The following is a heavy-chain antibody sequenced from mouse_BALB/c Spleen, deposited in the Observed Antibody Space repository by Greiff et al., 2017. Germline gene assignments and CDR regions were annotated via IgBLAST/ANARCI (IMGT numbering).Heavy chain of an antibody. V-gene: IGHV3-2*02. D-gene: IGHD2-10*02. CDR1: GYSITSDYA. Sequence: EVKLMESGPGLVKPSQSLSLTCTVTGYSITSDYAWNWIRQFPGNKLEWMGYISYSGSTSYNPSLKSRISITRDTSKNQFFLQLNSVTTEDTATYYCASGYGNYFDYWGQGTTLTVSS. CDR3: ASGYGNYFDY. J-gene: IGHJ2*01. CDR2: ISYSGST.